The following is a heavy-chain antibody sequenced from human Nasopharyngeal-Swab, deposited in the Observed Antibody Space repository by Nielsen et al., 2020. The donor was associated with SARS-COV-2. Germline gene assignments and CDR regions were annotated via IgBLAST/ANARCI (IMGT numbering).Heavy chain of an antibody. CDR2: ITHSGST. J-gene: IGHJ4*02. V-gene: IGHV4-34*01. CDR3: ARGLSSYGYYN. D-gene: IGHD5-18*01. Sequence: RQAPGKGLEWIGEITHSGSTNYNPSLKSRVTISVDTSKNQFSLKLSSVTSADTAVYFCARGLSSYGYYNWGQGTLVTVSS.